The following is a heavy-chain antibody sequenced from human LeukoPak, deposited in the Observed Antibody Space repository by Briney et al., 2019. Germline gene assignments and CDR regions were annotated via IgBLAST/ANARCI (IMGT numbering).Heavy chain of an antibody. V-gene: IGHV3-66*01. CDR2: IYSGGST. D-gene: IGHD6-13*01. J-gene: IGHJ5*02. Sequence: PGGSLRLSCTASGFTFSAYPMNWVRQAPGKGLEWVSVIYSGGSTYYADSVKGRFTISRDNSKNTLYLQMNSLRAEDTAVYYCARENVIGYRSSRGWFDPWGQGTLVTVSS. CDR1: GFTFSAYP. CDR3: ARENVIGYRSSRGWFDP.